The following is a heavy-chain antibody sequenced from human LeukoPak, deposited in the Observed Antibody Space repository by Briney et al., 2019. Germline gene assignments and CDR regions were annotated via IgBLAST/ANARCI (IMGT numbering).Heavy chain of an antibody. Sequence: GGSLRLSCGASGFTFSNGMNWVRQAPGEWLEWLSYLSNTGNIHYAQSVKGRFTISRDNAKSSLYLQMDGLRAEDTAVYYCARRGDSPMIGDHWGQGILVTVAS. J-gene: IGHJ4*02. CDR1: GFTFSNG. D-gene: IGHD3-10*02. CDR2: LSNTGNI. V-gene: IGHV3-69-1*02. CDR3: ARRGDSPMIGDH.